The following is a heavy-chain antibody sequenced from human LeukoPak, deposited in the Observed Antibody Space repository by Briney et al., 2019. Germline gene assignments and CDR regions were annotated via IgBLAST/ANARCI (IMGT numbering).Heavy chain of an antibody. CDR2: ITSPSSYV. CDR1: GFIFSNYN. J-gene: IGHJ4*02. CDR3: AREWRYYDSSGYYDY. D-gene: IGHD3-22*01. V-gene: IGHV3-21*01. Sequence: GGALRLSCAASGFIFSNYNMNWVRQAPGKGLEWVSSITSPSSYVHYADSVKGRFTIARDNAKNSLYLQMNSLRAEDTAVYYCAREWRYYDSSGYYDYWGQGTLVTVSS.